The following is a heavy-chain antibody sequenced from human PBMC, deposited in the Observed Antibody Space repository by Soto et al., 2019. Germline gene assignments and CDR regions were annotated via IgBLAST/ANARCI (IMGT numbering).Heavy chain of an antibody. J-gene: IGHJ4*02. CDR2: ISGSGGST. CDR3: AKVTQTRYSSSSSFDY. D-gene: IGHD6-6*01. V-gene: IGHV3-23*01. CDR1: GFTFSSYA. Sequence: GGSLRLSCAASGFTFSSYAMSWVRQAPGKGLEWVSAISGSGGSTYYADSVKGRFTISRDNSKNTLYLQMNSLRAEDTAVYYCAKVTQTRYSSSSSFDYWGQGTLVTVSS.